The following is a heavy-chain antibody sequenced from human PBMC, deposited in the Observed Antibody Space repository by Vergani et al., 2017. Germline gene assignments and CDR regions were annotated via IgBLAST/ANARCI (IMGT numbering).Heavy chain of an antibody. J-gene: IGHJ3*01. Sequence: VQLVESGGGVVQPGGSLRLSCIASGFTFRIDGMHWGRRAPGKGPEWVSSIRGNNDDVYYADSVKGRFTISRDNAKNSLYLAMSSPRAEDTAVYYCVRDGRVLRTWGQGTLVAVSS. CDR1: GFTFRIDG. D-gene: IGHD3-3*01. CDR3: VRDGRVLRT. V-gene: IGHV3-21*02. CDR2: IRGNNDDV.